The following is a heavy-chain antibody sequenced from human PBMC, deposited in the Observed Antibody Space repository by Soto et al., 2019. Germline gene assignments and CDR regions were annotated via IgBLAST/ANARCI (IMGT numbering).Heavy chain of an antibody. CDR3: ARGRITIFGVVHTSGYGMDV. CDR2: IIPIFGTA. CDR1: GGTFSSYA. D-gene: IGHD3-3*01. Sequence: SVKVSCKASGGTFSSYAISWVRQAPGQGLEWMGGIIPIFGTANYAQKFQGRVTITADESTSTAYMELSSLRSEDTAVYYCARGRITIFGVVHTSGYGMDVWGQGTTVTVSS. V-gene: IGHV1-69*13. J-gene: IGHJ6*02.